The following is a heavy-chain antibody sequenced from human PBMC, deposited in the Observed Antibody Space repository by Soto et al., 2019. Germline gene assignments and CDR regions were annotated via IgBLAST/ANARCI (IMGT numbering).Heavy chain of an antibody. CDR3: AKDTYYHDSSGYYVFDL. Sequence: QVQLVESGGGVVQPGKSLRLSCAASGVAFSSYGIHWVRQAPGKGLEWVAGISSDGSKKYYADSVKGQFTISRDNSEYTLHIQMNGLRAEDTSVYYCAKDTYYHDSSGYYVFDLCGQGTLVNVSS. D-gene: IGHD3-22*01. V-gene: IGHV3-30*18. CDR1: GVAFSSYG. CDR2: ISSDGSKK. J-gene: IGHJ4*02.